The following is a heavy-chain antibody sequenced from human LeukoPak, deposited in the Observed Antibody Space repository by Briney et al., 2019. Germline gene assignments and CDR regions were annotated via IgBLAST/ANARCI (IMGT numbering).Heavy chain of an antibody. Sequence: PGGSLRLSCAASGFTFSSYAMSWVRQAPGKGLEWVSAISGSGGSTYYADSVKGRFTISRDNSKNTLYLQMNSLRAEDTAVYYCAREKCIAAPCGASYYYYYGMDVWGQGTTVTVSS. V-gene: IGHV3-23*01. D-gene: IGHD6-6*01. CDR2: ISGSGGST. CDR1: GFTFSSYA. J-gene: IGHJ6*02. CDR3: AREKCIAAPCGASYYYYYGMDV.